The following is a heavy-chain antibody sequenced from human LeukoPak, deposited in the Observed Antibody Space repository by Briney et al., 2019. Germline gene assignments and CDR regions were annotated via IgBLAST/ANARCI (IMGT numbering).Heavy chain of an antibody. Sequence: GGSLRLSCAASGFTFSNLWMTWVRLAPGKGLEWVANIKQGGSEKYYVDSVRGRFTISRDNAKNSLYLQMNSLRAEDTAVYYCARVAWIDQWFFDYWGQGTLVTVSS. D-gene: IGHD5-18*01. J-gene: IGHJ4*02. CDR3: ARVAWIDQWFFDY. CDR2: IKQGGSEK. V-gene: IGHV3-7*01. CDR1: GFTFSNLW.